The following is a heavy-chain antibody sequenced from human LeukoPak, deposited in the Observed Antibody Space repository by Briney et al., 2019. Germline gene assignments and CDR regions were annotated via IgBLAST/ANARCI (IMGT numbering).Heavy chain of an antibody. Sequence: PSETLSLTSDVYGYSIRSGSYWGWIRQPPGKGLEWIGCMFHSGGTYHNPSLKSRVTISADTSKNQFSLKLTSVTAADTAVYYCAKAGAYGDYARHDYWGQGTLVTVSS. CDR3: AKAGAYGDYARHDY. CDR1: GYSIRSGSY. V-gene: IGHV4-38-2*01. J-gene: IGHJ4*02. D-gene: IGHD4-17*01. CDR2: MFHSGGT.